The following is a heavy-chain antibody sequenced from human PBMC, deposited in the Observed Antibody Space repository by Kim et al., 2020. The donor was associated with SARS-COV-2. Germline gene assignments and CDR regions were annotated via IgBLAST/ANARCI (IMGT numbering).Heavy chain of an antibody. V-gene: IGHV3-66*02. CDR2: IYSGGST. J-gene: IGHJ4*02. CDR1: GFTVSSNY. CDR3: ARDRGSSGWYRGYMFDY. Sequence: GGSLRLSCAASGFTVSSNYMSWVRQAPGKGLEWVSVIYSGGSTYYADSVKGRFTISRDNSKNTLYLQMNSLRAEDTAVYYCARDRGSSGWYRGYMFDYWGQGTLVTVSS. D-gene: IGHD6-19*01.